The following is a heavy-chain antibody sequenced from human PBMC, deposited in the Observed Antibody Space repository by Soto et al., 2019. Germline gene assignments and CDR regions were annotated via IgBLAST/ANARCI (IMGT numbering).Heavy chain of an antibody. CDR1: GGSMSSSNW. Sequence: SETLSLTCTVSGGSMSSSNWWNWVRQSPGKGLGWIGEAHHSGRTNYNPSLKSRVTISVDTSKNQFSLKLSSVTAADTAVYYCARSGYSYGPNPLLYRGQGTLVTVSS. D-gene: IGHD5-18*01. CDR2: AHHSGRT. V-gene: IGHV4-4*02. J-gene: IGHJ4*02. CDR3: ARSGYSYGPNPLLY.